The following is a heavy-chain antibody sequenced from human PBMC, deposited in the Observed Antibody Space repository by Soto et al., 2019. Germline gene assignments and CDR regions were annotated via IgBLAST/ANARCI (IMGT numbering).Heavy chain of an antibody. CDR1: GYTLTELS. V-gene: IGHV1-24*01. CDR2: FDPEDGET. Sequence: ASVKVSCKVSGYTLTELSMHWVRQAPGKGLEWMGGFDPEDGETIYAQKFQGRVTMTEDTSTDTAYMELSSLRSEDTAVYYCATGVFGVAKPSNGMDVWGQGTTVTVSS. J-gene: IGHJ6*02. D-gene: IGHD3-3*01. CDR3: ATGVFGVAKPSNGMDV.